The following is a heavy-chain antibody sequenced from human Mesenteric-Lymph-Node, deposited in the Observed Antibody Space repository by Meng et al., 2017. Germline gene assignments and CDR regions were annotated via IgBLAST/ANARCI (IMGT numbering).Heavy chain of an antibody. CDR3: ARNYYFDY. Sequence: QLQLQESGPGLVKPSETLSLTCIVSGGSISSSAYHWGWIRQPPGKGLEWIGTIDYSGNTYYNASLKGRVTISIDKSKNQFSLKLSSVTAADTAVYYCARNYYFDYWGQGTLVTVSS. CDR1: GGSISSSAYH. J-gene: IGHJ4*02. CDR2: IDYSGNT. V-gene: IGHV4-39*07.